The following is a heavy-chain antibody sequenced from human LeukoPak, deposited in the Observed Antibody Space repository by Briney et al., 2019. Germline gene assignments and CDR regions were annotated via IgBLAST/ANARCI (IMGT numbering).Heavy chain of an antibody. V-gene: IGHV5-51*01. CDR1: GYSFTSYW. J-gene: IGHJ4*02. CDR2: IYPGDSDT. D-gene: IGHD3-22*01. Sequence: PGGSLRLSCKGSGYSFTSYWIGWVRQMPGKGLEWMGIIYPGDSDTRYSPSFQGQVTISADKSISTAYLQWSSLKASDTAMYYCARSEFPKYYDSSGYFGYWGQGTLVTVSS. CDR3: ARSEFPKYYDSSGYFGY.